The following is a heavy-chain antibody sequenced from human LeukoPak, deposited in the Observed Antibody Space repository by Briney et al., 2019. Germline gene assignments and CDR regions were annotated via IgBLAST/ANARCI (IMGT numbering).Heavy chain of an antibody. CDR1: GFTVSSNY. J-gene: IGHJ4*02. D-gene: IGHD6-6*01. CDR3: AREYSSSTGKASDY. CDR2: IYSGGST. Sequence: GGSLRLSCAASGFTVSSNYMSWVRQAPGKGLEWVSVIYSGGSTYYADSVKGRFTISRDNSKNTLYLQMNSLRAEDTAMYYCAREYSSSTGKASDYWGQGTLVTVSS. V-gene: IGHV3-53*01.